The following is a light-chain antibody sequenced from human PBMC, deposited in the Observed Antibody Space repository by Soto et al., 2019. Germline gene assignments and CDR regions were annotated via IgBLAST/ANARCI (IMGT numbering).Light chain of an antibody. CDR1: QSVNSR. J-gene: IGKJ1*01. Sequence: EILLTQSPFTLSLSPVEIATLSCRASQSVNSRLAWYQHKPGQAPRLLIYGASRRATGIPDRFTGSGSGTDFTLTISRLEPEDFAVYYCQQYVSSPWAFGQGTKVDIK. V-gene: IGKV3-20*01. CDR2: GAS. CDR3: QQYVSSPWA.